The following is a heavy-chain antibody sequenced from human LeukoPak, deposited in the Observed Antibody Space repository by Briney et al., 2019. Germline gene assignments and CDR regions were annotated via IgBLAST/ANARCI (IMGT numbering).Heavy chain of an antibody. J-gene: IGHJ4*02. CDR1: GYTFTSYG. CDR2: INPNSGGT. Sequence: ASVKVSCKASGYTFTSYGIGWVRQAPGQGLEWMGWINPNSGGTNYAQKFQGWVTMTRDTSISTAYMELSRLRSDDTAVYYCARKQRSGTPLDYWGQGTLVTVSS. V-gene: IGHV1-2*04. CDR3: ARKQRSGTPLDY. D-gene: IGHD1/OR15-1a*01.